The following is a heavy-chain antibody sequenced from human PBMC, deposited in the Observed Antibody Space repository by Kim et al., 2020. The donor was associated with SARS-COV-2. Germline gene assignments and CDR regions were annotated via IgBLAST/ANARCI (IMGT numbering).Heavy chain of an antibody. D-gene: IGHD3-16*01. CDR2: ISYYGSNK. Sequence: GGSLRLSCAASGFTFSSYAMHWVRQAPGKGLEWVAVISYYGSNKYYADSVKGRFTISRDNSKNTLYLQMNSLRAEDTAVYYCAREGGAFDIWGQGTMVTV. CDR1: GFTFSSYA. V-gene: IGHV3-30*04. J-gene: IGHJ3*02. CDR3: AREGGAFDI.